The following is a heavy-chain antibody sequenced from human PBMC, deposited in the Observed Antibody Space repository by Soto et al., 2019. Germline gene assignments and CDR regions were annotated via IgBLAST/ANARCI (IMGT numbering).Heavy chain of an antibody. CDR1: GYSFTSYF. Sequence: ASVKVSCKASGYSFTSYFMNWVRQAPGQGLEWMVIINPNDGTTTYAPKFQGRVTMTRDTSTNTVYMELTSLRSEDTAVYFCARINYGVGRAFDIWGQGTIVTVSS. CDR3: ARINYGVGRAFDI. J-gene: IGHJ3*02. D-gene: IGHD4-17*01. CDR2: INPNDGTT. V-gene: IGHV1-46*01.